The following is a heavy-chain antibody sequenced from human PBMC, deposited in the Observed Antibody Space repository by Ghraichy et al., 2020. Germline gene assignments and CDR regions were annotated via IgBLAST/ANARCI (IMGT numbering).Heavy chain of an antibody. V-gene: IGHV3-23*01. D-gene: IGHD3-3*01. CDR2: ISGSGGST. Sequence: GGSLRLSCAASGFTFSSYAMSWVRQAPGKGLEWVSAISGSGGSTYYADSVKGRFTISRDNSKNTLYLQMNSLRAEDTAVYYCASSDRITIFGVVITGHGMDVWGQGTTVTVSS. CDR3: ASSDRITIFGVVITGHGMDV. CDR1: GFTFSSYA. J-gene: IGHJ6*02.